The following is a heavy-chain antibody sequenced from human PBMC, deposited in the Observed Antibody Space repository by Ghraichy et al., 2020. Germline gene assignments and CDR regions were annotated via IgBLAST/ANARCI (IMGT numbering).Heavy chain of an antibody. J-gene: IGHJ4*02. Sequence: SETLSLTCAVYGGSFSGYYWSWIRQPPGKGLEWIGEINHSGSTNYNPSLKSRVTISVDTSKNQFSLKLSSVTAADTAVYYCARLDDSSGYYQIVYWGQGTLVTVSS. D-gene: IGHD3-22*01. CDR2: INHSGST. CDR1: GGSFSGYY. V-gene: IGHV4-34*01. CDR3: ARLDDSSGYYQIVY.